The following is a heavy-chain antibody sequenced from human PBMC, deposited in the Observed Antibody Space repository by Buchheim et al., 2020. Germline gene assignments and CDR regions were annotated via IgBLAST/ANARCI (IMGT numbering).Heavy chain of an antibody. CDR1: GFTFSSYA. CDR2: ISYDGSNK. J-gene: IGHJ4*02. CDR3: ARDDYGGFDY. D-gene: IGHD4-17*01. V-gene: IGHV3-30-3*01. Sequence: QVQLVESGGGVVQPGRSLRLSCAASGFTFSSYAMHWVRQAPGKGLEWVAVISYDGSNKYYADSVKGRFTISRDNSKNTLYLQMNSLRAEDTAVYYCARDDYGGFDYWGQGTL.